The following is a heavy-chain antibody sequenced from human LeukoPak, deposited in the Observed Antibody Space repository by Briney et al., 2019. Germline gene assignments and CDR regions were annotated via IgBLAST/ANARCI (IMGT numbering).Heavy chain of an antibody. D-gene: IGHD5-18*01. Sequence: ASVKVSCKASGYTFTSYGISWVRQAPGQGLEWMGWISAYNGNTNYAQKLQGRVTMTTDTSTSTVYMELSSLRSEDTAMYYCARALPHRRLMDTTMEQHWFDPWGQGTLVTVSS. CDR2: ISAYNGNT. CDR3: ARALPHRRLMDTTMEQHWFDP. V-gene: IGHV1-18*01. J-gene: IGHJ5*02. CDR1: GYTFTSYG.